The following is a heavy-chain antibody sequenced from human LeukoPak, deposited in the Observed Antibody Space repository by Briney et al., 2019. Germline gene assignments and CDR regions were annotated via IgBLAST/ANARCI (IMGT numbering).Heavy chain of an antibody. CDR3: AKGGNYYGSGSPGGTFDY. V-gene: IGHV3-9*01. D-gene: IGHD3-10*01. Sequence: GGSLRLSCAASGFTFDDYAMHWVRQAPGKGLEWVSGISWNSGSIGYADSVKGRFTISRDNSKNTLYLQMNSLRAEDTAVYYCAKGGNYYGSGSPGGTFDYWGQGTLVTVSS. CDR1: GFTFDDYA. CDR2: ISWNSGSI. J-gene: IGHJ4*02.